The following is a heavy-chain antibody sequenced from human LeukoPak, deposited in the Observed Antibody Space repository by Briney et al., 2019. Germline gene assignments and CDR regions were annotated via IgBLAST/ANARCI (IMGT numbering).Heavy chain of an antibody. CDR3: ARGNYYGSVLRDY. CDR2: IIPILGIA. Sequence: SVKVSCKASGGTFSNYAISWVRQAPGQGLEWMGRIIPILGIANYAQKLHGRVTIIADRSTNTAYMELSNLRSEDTAVYYCARGNYYGSVLRDYWGQGTLVTVSS. J-gene: IGHJ4*02. CDR1: GGTFSNYA. D-gene: IGHD3-10*01. V-gene: IGHV1-69*04.